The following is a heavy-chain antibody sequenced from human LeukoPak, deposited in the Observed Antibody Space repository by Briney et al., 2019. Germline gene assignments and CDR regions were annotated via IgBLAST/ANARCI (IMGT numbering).Heavy chain of an antibody. V-gene: IGHV4-39*07. CDR2: VYYSGTT. J-gene: IGHJ4*02. Sequence: SETLSLTCSVSGGSISLSYYYWGWIRQPPGKALEWIGSVYYSGTTSYNPSLKSRVTISVDMSKNQFSLKLSSVTAADTAVYYCARSAGSSGWYFVPYFDYWGQGTLVTVSS. D-gene: IGHD6-19*01. CDR1: GGSISLSYYY. CDR3: ARSAGSSGWYFVPYFDY.